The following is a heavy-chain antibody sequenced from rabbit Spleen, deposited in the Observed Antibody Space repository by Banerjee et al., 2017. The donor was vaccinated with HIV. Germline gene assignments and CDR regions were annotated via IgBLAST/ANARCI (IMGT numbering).Heavy chain of an antibody. D-gene: IGHD7-1*01. V-gene: IGHV1S45*01. CDR3: ARFYAGYGWGYNAL. CDR1: GFSFTAGYY. CDR2: IHAGSRNNI. J-gene: IGHJ4*01. Sequence: QEQLVESEGGLVQPEGSLTLSCTASGFSFTAGYYMCWVRQAPGKGLEWIACIHAGSRNNIYYATWAKGRFTISKTSSTTVTLQMTSLTVADTATYFCARFYAGYGWGYNALWGQGTLVTVS.